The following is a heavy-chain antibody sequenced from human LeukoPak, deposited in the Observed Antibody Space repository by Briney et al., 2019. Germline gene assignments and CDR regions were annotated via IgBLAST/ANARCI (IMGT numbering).Heavy chain of an antibody. D-gene: IGHD2-2*01. CDR3: ARDKARTFDP. J-gene: IGHJ5*02. CDR1: GGSISSYY. CDR2: IYYSGST. Sequence: SETLSLTCTVSGGSISSYYWSWIRQPPGEGLEWIGYIYYSGSTNYNPSLKGRVTISVDTSKNQFSLKLSSETAADTAVYYCARDKARTFDPWGQGTLVTVYS. V-gene: IGHV4-59*13.